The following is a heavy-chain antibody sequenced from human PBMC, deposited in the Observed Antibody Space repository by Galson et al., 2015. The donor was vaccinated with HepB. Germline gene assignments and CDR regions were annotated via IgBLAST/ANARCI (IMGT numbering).Heavy chain of an antibody. V-gene: IGHV3-30*02. Sequence: SLRLSCAASGFTFSSYGMHWVRQAPGKGLEWVAFIRYDGSNKYYADSVKGRFTISRDNSKNTLYLQMNSLRAEDTAVYYCAKDPPWWLRFSYGMDVWGQGTTVTVSS. CDR3: AKDPPWWLRFSYGMDV. CDR2: IRYDGSNK. D-gene: IGHD5-12*01. J-gene: IGHJ6*02. CDR1: GFTFSSYG.